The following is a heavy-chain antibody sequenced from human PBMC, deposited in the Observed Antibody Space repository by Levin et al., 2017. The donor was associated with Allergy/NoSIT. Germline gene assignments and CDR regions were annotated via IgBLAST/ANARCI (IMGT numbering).Heavy chain of an antibody. CDR2: IYFGGTA. CDR3: ARDRAAYDH. Sequence: SETLSLTCAVSGASVSNGYWWAWVRQPPGKGLEWIGEIYFGGTANYNPSLNSRVTMSIDESKNHPNLNLTSVPAADTAVYYCARDRAAYDHWGQGILVTVSS. D-gene: IGHD2-15*01. V-gene: IGHV4-4*02. J-gene: IGHJ4*02. CDR1: GASVSNGYW.